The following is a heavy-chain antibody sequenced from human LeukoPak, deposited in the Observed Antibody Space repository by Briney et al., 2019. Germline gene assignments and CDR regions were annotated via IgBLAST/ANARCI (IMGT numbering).Heavy chain of an antibody. CDR1: GFTFDDYG. Sequence: GGSLRLSCAASGFTFDDYGMHWVREAPGKGLEWVSGISWNSGSIDYAESVKGRFTISRDNDKNSLYLQMDSLRAEDRALYYCAKCFSAVTTDHDAFYISGQGTMFTVSS. V-gene: IGHV3-9*01. D-gene: IGHD4-17*01. CDR2: ISWNSGSI. J-gene: IGHJ3*02. CDR3: AKCFSAVTTDHDAFYI.